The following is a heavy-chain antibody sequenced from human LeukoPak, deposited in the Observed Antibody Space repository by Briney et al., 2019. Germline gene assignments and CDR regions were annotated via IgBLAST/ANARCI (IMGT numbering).Heavy chain of an antibody. D-gene: IGHD2-2*01. V-gene: IGHV4-34*01. CDR1: GGSFSGYY. CDR3: ARGLGYCSSTSCLSWFDP. Sequence: SETLSLTCAVYGGSFSGYYWNWIRQPPGKGLEWIGEINHSGSTNYNPSLKSRVTISVDTSKNQFSLKLSSVTAADTAVYYCARGLGYCSSTSCLSWFDPWGQGTLVTVSS. CDR2: INHSGST. J-gene: IGHJ5*02.